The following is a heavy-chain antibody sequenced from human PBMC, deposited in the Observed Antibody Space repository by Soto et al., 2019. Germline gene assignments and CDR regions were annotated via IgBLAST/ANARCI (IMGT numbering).Heavy chain of an antibody. J-gene: IGHJ4*02. CDR2: ITKTGDDT. D-gene: IGHD1-1*01. Sequence: EVQVLESGGGLVQPGGSLRLSCAASAFTFSGSAMTWVRQAPGKGLEWLSTITKTGDDTYYADSVKGRFTISRDDSKNMVYLQMSGLRVEDTAVYHCVKGGWGTVVDYWGQGTPVIVSS. CDR3: VKGGWGTVVDY. CDR1: AFTFSGSA. V-gene: IGHV3-23*01.